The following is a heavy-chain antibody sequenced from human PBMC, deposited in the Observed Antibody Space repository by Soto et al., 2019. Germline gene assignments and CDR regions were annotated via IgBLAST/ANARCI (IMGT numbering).Heavy chain of an antibody. CDR1: GGSVSGYY. V-gene: IGHV4-59*08. CDR2: IHYTGRS. D-gene: IGHD1-1*01. J-gene: IGHJ4*02. CDR3: ARHSNEYRKSLDY. Sequence: QLQLQESGPGLVKPSETLSLTCTVSGGSVSGYYWSWIRQPPGKGLEWIAYIHYTGRSNSNPSLDSRVPMSVDTSKNQFSLKLSSVTAADTAVDYCARHSNEYRKSLDYWGKGTLVTVSS.